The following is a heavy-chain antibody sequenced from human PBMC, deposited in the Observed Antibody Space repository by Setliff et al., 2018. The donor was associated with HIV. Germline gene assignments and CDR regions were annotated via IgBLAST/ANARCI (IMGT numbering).Heavy chain of an antibody. V-gene: IGHV3-21*01. D-gene: IGHD2-21*01. CDR2: ISSNSTYI. CDR1: GFTFSGYS. Sequence: GGSLRLSCAASGFTFSGYSMNWVRQAPGKGLEWVSSISSNSTYIYYADSVKGRFTISRDNAKNTLYLQMNSLRAEDTALYYCARGQFRLRPDSLDLWGQGTLVTVSS. CDR3: ARGQFRLRPDSLDL. J-gene: IGHJ3*01.